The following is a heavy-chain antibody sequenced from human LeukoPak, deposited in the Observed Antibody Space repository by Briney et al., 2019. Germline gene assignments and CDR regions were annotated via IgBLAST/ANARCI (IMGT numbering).Heavy chain of an antibody. Sequence: SETLSLTCTVSGGSISSSTYYWGWIRQPPGKGLEWIGNIYYSGSTYYNPSLKSRVTISVDTSKNQFSLKLSSVTAADTAVYYCARAGYCNGGSCYSGSSYFDYWGQGTLVTVSS. CDR3: ARAGYCNGGSCYSGSSYFDY. CDR1: GGSISSSTYY. J-gene: IGHJ4*02. V-gene: IGHV4-39*07. D-gene: IGHD2-15*01. CDR2: IYYSGST.